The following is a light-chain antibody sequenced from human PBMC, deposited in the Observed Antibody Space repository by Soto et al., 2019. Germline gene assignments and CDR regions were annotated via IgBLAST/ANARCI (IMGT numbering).Light chain of an antibody. V-gene: IGLV3-1*01. CDR1: KLGDKY. J-gene: IGLJ2*01. CDR3: QAWDSSTRVV. Sequence: SYELTQPPSVSVSPGQTASISCSGDKLGDKYACWYQQKPGQSPVLVIYQDSKRPSGIPERFSGSNSGNTATRTISGTQAMDEADYYCQAWDSSTRVVFGEGTKLTVL. CDR2: QDS.